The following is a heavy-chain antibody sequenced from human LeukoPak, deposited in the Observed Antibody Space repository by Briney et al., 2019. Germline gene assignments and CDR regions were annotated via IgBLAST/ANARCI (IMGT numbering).Heavy chain of an antibody. CDR1: GFNFDDRT. V-gene: IGHV3-9*01. CDR2: ISWDSDKI. J-gene: IGHJ4*02. Sequence: GGSLRLSCAASGFNFDDRTMHWVRQAPGKGPEWVSGISWDSDKIDYASSVKGRFTISRDNAKSALSLQMNNVRSEDTALYYCVKEVVAKFTGAFFDAWGQGTLVTVSS. CDR3: VKEVVAKFTGAFFDA. D-gene: IGHD2-21*01.